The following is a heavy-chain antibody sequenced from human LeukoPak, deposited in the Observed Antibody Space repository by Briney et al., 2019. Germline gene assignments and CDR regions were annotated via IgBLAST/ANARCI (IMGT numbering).Heavy chain of an antibody. Sequence: GGSLRLSCAASGFTFSSYSMNWVRQAPGKGLEWVSSISSSSYIYYADSVKGRFTISRDNAKNSPYLQMNSLRAEDTAVYYCARDLGHYYGSGSYYCWGQGTMVTVSS. J-gene: IGHJ3*01. CDR2: ISSSSYI. CDR3: ARDLGHYYGSGSYYC. D-gene: IGHD3-10*01. CDR1: GFTFSSYS. V-gene: IGHV3-21*01.